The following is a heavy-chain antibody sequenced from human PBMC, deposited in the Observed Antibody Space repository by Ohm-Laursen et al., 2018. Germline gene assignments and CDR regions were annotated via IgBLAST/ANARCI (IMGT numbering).Heavy chain of an antibody. CDR1: GFTFSSYA. J-gene: IGHJ4*02. V-gene: IGHV3-21*01. CDR3: ARLSGYSPGYYLDY. CDR2: INPSSAYI. Sequence: SLRLSCTASGFTFSSYAMSWVRQAPGKGLEWVSSINPSSAYIYYADSVRGRFTVSRDNARSSLYLQMNSLRAEDTALYYCARLSGYSPGYYLDYWGQGTLVTVSS. D-gene: IGHD5-12*01.